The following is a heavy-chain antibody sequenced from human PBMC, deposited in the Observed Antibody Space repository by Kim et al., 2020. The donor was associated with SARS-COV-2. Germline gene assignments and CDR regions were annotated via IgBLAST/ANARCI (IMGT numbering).Heavy chain of an antibody. CDR3: ARVVVITYQIRGSDY. J-gene: IGHJ4*02. Sequence: ASVKVSCKASGYSFTNYGISWVRQAPGQGLEWMGWISIYNGDTNYAQKFQGRVTMTTDTSTNTVYMELRSLRSDDTALYYCARVVVITYQIRGSDYWGQGTLVTVSS. D-gene: IGHD2-15*01. V-gene: IGHV1-18*01. CDR1: GYSFTNYG. CDR2: ISIYNGDT.